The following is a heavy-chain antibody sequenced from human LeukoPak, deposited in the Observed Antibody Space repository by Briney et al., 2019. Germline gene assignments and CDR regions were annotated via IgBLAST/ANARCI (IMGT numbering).Heavy chain of an antibody. Sequence: GGSLRLSCAASGFTFSSYAMHWVRQAPGKGLEWVAVISYDGSNKYYADSAKGRFTISRDNSKNTLYLHMNSLRAEDTAVYYCARDLDSSAVDPWGQGTLVTVSS. CDR2: ISYDGSNK. D-gene: IGHD3-22*01. V-gene: IGHV3-30*01. CDR3: ARDLDSSAVDP. CDR1: GFTFSSYA. J-gene: IGHJ5*02.